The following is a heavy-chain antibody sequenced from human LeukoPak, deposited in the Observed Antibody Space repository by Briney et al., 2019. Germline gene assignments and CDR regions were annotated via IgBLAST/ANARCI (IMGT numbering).Heavy chain of an antibody. Sequence: SETLSLTCTVSGGSISSSSYYWGWIRQPPGKGLEWIGSIYYSGSTYYNPSLKSRVTISVDTSKNQFSLKLSSVTAADTAVYYCARQGTIFGVESDVWGKGTTVTVSS. CDR3: ARQGTIFGVESDV. J-gene: IGHJ6*04. V-gene: IGHV4-39*01. CDR2: IYYSGST. CDR1: GGSISSSSYY. D-gene: IGHD3-3*01.